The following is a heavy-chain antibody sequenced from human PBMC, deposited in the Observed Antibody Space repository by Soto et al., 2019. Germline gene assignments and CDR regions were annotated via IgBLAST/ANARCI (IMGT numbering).Heavy chain of an antibody. Sequence: ASVNVSCKASGYTFTSYAMHWVRQAPGQRLEWMGWINAGNGNTKYSQKFQGRVTLTRDTSASTAYMELSSLRSEDTAVYCCGRAVRVRRCSGWPNYFDYWGQRSLVIVSS. CDR1: GYTFTSYA. D-gene: IGHD6-19*01. V-gene: IGHV1-3*01. CDR3: GRAVRVRRCSGWPNYFDY. J-gene: IGHJ4*02. CDR2: INAGNGNT.